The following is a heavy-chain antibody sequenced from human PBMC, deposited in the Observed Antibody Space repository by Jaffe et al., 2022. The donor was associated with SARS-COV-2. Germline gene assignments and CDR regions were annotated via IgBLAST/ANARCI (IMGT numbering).Heavy chain of an antibody. CDR1: GYTFTSYG. CDR2: ISAYNGNT. J-gene: IGHJ4*02. CDR3: ARDDYYYDSSGYYYYFDY. V-gene: IGHV1-18*01. D-gene: IGHD3-22*01. Sequence: QVQLVQSGAEVKKPGASVKVSCKASGYTFTSYGISWVRQAPGQGLEWMGWISAYNGNTNYAQKLQGRVTMTTDTSTSTAYMELRSLRSDDTAVYYCARDDYYYDSSGYYYYFDYWGQGTLVTVSS.